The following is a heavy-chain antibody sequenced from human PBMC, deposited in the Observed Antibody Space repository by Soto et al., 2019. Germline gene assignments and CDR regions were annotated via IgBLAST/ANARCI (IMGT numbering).Heavy chain of an antibody. CDR3: VKDYGRNWNYVFDF. CDR1: GFIFENLA. D-gene: IGHD1-7*01. Sequence: PGGSLRLSCSPSGFIFENLAMHWLRQAPGRGLEYVSSISGNGGATHHADSVRGKFTISRDNSKSILFLQMSSLRPEDTAFYYCVKDYGRNWNYVFDFWGQGTLVTV. CDR2: ISGNGGAT. V-gene: IGHV3-64D*08. J-gene: IGHJ4*02.